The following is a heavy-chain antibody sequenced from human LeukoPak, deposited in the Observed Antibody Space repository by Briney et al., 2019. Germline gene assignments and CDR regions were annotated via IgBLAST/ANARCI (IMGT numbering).Heavy chain of an antibody. J-gene: IGHJ3*02. CDR3: ARSCSAGSCYSGIEAFDI. V-gene: IGHV1-8*01. CDR2: MNPNSDNT. Sequence: ASVKVSCKASGYTFTSYDINWVRHATGQGLEWMVWMNPNSDNTGYAQKFQGRVTMTKNTSISTAYMELSSLRSEDTAVYYCARSCSAGSCYSGIEAFDIWGQGTMVTVSS. CDR1: GYTFTSYD. D-gene: IGHD2-15*01.